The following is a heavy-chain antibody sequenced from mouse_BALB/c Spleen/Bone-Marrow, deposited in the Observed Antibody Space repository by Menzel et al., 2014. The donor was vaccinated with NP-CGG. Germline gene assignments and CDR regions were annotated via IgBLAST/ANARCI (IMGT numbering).Heavy chain of an antibody. CDR3: TRSYGSSYEYYFDY. J-gene: IGHJ2*01. CDR1: GYTFTSYW. Sequence: VQLQQSGAELVRPGASVKLSCKASGYTFTSYWINWVKQRPGQGLEWTGNTYPSDSYTNYNQKFKDKATLTVDKSSSTAYMQLSSPTSEDSAVYYCTRSYGSSYEYYFDYWGQGTTLTVSS. D-gene: IGHD1-1*01. V-gene: IGHV1-69*02. CDR2: TYPSDSYT.